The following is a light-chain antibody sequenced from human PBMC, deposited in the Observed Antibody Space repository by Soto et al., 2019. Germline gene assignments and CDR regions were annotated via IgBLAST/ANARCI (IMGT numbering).Light chain of an antibody. J-gene: IGKJ4*01. CDR3: QQFGSSPLLT. Sequence: EIVLTQSPGTLSLSPGERATLSCRDSQSVSSTKLAWYQQRPGQAPRLXXFGASNRANGVPDRFSGSGSGTDLTLAISRLEPADFAVYYCQQFGSSPLLTFGGGTKVDIK. CDR1: QSVSSTK. V-gene: IGKV3-20*01. CDR2: GAS.